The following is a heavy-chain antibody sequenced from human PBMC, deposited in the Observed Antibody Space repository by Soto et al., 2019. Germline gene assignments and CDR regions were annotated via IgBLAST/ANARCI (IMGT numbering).Heavy chain of an antibody. J-gene: IGHJ4*02. CDR2: ISYDGSTK. D-gene: IGHD6-6*01. CDR3: ARDWSPSTIAARHDY. Sequence: QVQLVESGGGVVQPGRSLRLSCAASGFTFSTYAMHWVRQAPGKGLEWVAVISYDGSTKYYADSVKGRFSISRDNSKNTLYLQMSSLRGEDTAVYYCARDWSPSTIAARHDYWGQGTLVNVSS. V-gene: IGHV3-30-3*01. CDR1: GFTFSTYA.